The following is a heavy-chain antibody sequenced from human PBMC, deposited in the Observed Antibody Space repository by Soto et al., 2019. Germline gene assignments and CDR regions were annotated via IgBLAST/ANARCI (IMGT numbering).Heavy chain of an antibody. J-gene: IGHJ4*02. CDR3: ARARGMGATGYFDY. D-gene: IGHD1-26*01. CDR1: GGTFSSYA. V-gene: IGHV1-69*13. CDR2: IIPIFGTA. Sequence: SVKVSCXASGGTFSSYAISWARQAPGQGLEWMGGIIPIFGTANYAQKFQGRVTITADESTSTAYMELSSLRSEDTAVYYCARARGMGATGYFDYWGQGTLVTVSS.